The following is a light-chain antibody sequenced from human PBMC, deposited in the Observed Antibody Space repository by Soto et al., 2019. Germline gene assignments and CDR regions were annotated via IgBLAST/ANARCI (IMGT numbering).Light chain of an antibody. CDR2: GAS. Sequence: EIVLTQSPVTLSLSPGERATLSCRASRSVSSNYVAWYQQIPGQTPRLLIYGASSRATGIPDRFSGSGSGTDFTLTISRLEPEDFAVYYCQQHGSSPWMFGQGTKVDIK. CDR3: QQHGSSPWM. V-gene: IGKV3-20*01. CDR1: RSVSSNY. J-gene: IGKJ1*01.